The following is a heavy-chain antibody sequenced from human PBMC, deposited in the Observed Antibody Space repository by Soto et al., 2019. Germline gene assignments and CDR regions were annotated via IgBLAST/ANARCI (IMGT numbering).Heavy chain of an antibody. CDR1: GGSISPFY. Sequence: SETLCLTCTVSGGSISPFYWSWIRQPPGKGLEWIGFVFYSGSTNYNPSLKSRVTISVDTSQNQFSLMLTSVTAADTAVYYCARPRSSGYAGEFDYWGQGILVTVSS. CDR3: ARPRSSGYAGEFDY. D-gene: IGHD3-22*01. V-gene: IGHV4-59*01. CDR2: VFYSGST. J-gene: IGHJ4*02.